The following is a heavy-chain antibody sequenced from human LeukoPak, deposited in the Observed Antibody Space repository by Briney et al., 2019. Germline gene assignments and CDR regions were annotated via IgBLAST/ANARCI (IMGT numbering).Heavy chain of an antibody. V-gene: IGHV4-4*09. CDR2: IQDSGIT. J-gene: IGHJ1*01. CDR3: AGRGHRYSRD. CDR1: GDSVSSGY. D-gene: IGHD2-15*01. Sequence: PSETLSLICNVSGDSVSSGYWSWIRQSPGKALEWIGFIQDSGITDYNPSLKSRLYMSVDFSKNQFSLNLRSVTAADTAVYYCAGRGHRYSRDWGQGILVTISS.